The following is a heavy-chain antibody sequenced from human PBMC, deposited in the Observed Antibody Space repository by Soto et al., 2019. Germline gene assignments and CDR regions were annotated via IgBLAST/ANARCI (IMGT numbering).Heavy chain of an antibody. D-gene: IGHD2-15*01. CDR3: ARRSSIVAKDRVDY. V-gene: IGHV4-31*01. Sequence: QVQLQESGPGLVKPSQTLSLTCTVSGGSISSGGYYWSWIRQHPGKGLEWIGYIYYSGSTYYNPSLNILVTISVDTSKNQCSLKLSSVTAADTDVYDCARRSSIVAKDRVDYWGQGTLVNVSS. CDR2: IYYSGST. J-gene: IGHJ4*02. CDR1: GGSISSGGYY.